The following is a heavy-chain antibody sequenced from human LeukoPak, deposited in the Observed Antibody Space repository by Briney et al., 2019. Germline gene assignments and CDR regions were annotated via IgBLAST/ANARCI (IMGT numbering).Heavy chain of an antibody. J-gene: IGHJ4*02. Sequence: PSETLSLTCTVSGDSINGYYWSWIRQPPGKGLEWIGEINHSGSTNYNPSLKSRVTISVDTSKNQFSLKLSSVTAADTAVYYCARGPSCGGDCYSADFDYWGQGTLVTVSS. CDR1: GDSINGYY. CDR2: INHSGST. D-gene: IGHD2-21*01. CDR3: ARGPSCGGDCYSADFDY. V-gene: IGHV4-34*01.